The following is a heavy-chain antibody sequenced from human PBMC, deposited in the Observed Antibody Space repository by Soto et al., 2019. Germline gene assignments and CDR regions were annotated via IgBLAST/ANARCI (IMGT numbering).Heavy chain of an antibody. CDR1: GFTFSSYA. CDR2: IIGSGGST. D-gene: IGHD5-12*01. V-gene: IGHV3-23*01. Sequence: EVQLLESGGGLVQPGGSLRLSCAASGFTFSSYAMSWVRQAPGKGLEWVSGIIGSGGSTYYADSVRGRFTISRDNSKNTLYLQTNSLRADDTAVYFCARGPSPGGGYARIDYWGQGTLVTVSS. J-gene: IGHJ4*02. CDR3: ARGPSPGGGYARIDY.